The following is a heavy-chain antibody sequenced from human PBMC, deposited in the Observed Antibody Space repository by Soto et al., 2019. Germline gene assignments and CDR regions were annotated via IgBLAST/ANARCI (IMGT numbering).Heavy chain of an antibody. D-gene: IGHD2-2*01. CDR3: AREGYCISTSCRHYDYYGMDV. V-gene: IGHV1-18*01. Sequence: QVQLVQSGAEVKKPGASVKVSCKASGYTFTSYGISWVRQAPGQGLEWIGWISAYNGNTNYAQKLQGRVTTTPDTSTSTAYRELRSLRSDDTAVSYCAREGYCISTSCRHYDYYGMDVWGQGTTVTVSS. CDR2: ISAYNGNT. CDR1: GYTFTSYG. J-gene: IGHJ6*02.